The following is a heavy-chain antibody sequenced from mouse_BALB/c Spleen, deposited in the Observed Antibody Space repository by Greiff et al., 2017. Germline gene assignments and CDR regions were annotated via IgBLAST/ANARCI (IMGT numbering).Heavy chain of an antibody. V-gene: IGHV1-54*01. J-gene: IGHJ4*01. D-gene: IGHD2-3*01. CDR1: GYAFTNYL. CDR3: ARSLYDGYYGYAMDY. CDR2: INPGSGGT. Sequence: QVQLQQSGAELVRPGTSVKVSCKASGYAFTNYLIEWVKQRPGQGLEWIGVINPGSGGTNYNEKFKGKATLTADKSSSTAYMQLSSLTSDDSAVYFCARSLYDGYYGYAMDYWGQGTSVTVSS.